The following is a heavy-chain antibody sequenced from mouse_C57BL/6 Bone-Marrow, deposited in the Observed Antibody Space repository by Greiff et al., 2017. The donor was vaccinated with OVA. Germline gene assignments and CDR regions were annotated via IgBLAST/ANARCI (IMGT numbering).Heavy chain of an antibody. D-gene: IGHD1-1*01. CDR2: ISSGGSYT. V-gene: IGHV5-6*01. J-gene: IGHJ2*01. CDR3: ARHYYGSSYY. Sequence: EVHLVESGGDLVKPGGSLKLSCAASGFTFSSYGMSWVRQTPDKRLEWVATISSGGSYTYYPDSVKGRFTISRDNANNTLYLQMSSLKSEDTAMYYCARHYYGSSYYWGQGTTLTVSS. CDR1: GFTFSSYG.